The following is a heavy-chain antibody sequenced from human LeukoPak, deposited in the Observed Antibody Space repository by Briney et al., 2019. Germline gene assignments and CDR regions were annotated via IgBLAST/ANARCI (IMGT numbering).Heavy chain of an antibody. J-gene: IGHJ4*02. CDR3: AGYDHTNYLAY. V-gene: IGHV4-59*13. CDR1: GGSIGYNY. Sequence: SETLSLTCTLSGGSIGYNYWNWIRQSPERGLEWIGYISSSGSIDYTPSLRSRVTMSLDTSKNHLSLNLRSVTAADTAIYYCAGYDHTNYLAYWGQGILVTVSS. D-gene: IGHD1-14*01. CDR2: ISSSGSI.